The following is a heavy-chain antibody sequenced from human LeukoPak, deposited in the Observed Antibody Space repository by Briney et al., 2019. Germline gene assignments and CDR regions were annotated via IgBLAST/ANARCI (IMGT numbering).Heavy chain of an antibody. Sequence: GGSLRLSCAASGFTFSSYAMSWVRQAPGKGLEWVSAISGSGGSTYYADSVKGRFTISRDNSKNTLYLQVNSLRAEDTAVYYCAKDRWGIAAAGIDYWGQGTLVTVSS. V-gene: IGHV3-23*01. J-gene: IGHJ4*02. CDR3: AKDRWGIAAAGIDY. D-gene: IGHD6-13*01. CDR2: ISGSGGST. CDR1: GFTFSSYA.